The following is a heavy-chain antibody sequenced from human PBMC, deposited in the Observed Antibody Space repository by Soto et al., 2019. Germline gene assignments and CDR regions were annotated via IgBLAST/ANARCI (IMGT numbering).Heavy chain of an antibody. D-gene: IGHD2-2*02. CDR3: ARGLRQPRYCSSTSCYKALYYYGMDV. J-gene: IGHJ6*02. Sequence: LSLTCTVSGGSISSGGYYWSWIRQHPGKGLEWIGYIYYSGSTYYNPSLKSRVTISVDTSKNQLSLKLSSVTAADTAVYYCARGLRQPRYCSSTSCYKALYYYGMDVWGQGTTVTVSS. V-gene: IGHV4-31*03. CDR1: GGSISSGGYY. CDR2: IYYSGST.